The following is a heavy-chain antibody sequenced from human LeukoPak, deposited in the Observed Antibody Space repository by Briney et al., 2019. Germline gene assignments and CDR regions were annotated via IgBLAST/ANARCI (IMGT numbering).Heavy chain of an antibody. CDR3: ARDSATFGAWSYYLPDF. D-gene: IGHD3-10*01. V-gene: IGHV1-18*01. Sequence: GASVKVSCKASGYTFRSYGMSWVRQAPGQGLEWMGWISIYNSNTFYVERLQGRITITADTSTSTVYMELRGLTSDDSAVYYCARDSATFGAWSYYLPDFWGQGTLVTVSS. CDR1: GYTFRSYG. J-gene: IGHJ4*02. CDR2: ISIYNSNT.